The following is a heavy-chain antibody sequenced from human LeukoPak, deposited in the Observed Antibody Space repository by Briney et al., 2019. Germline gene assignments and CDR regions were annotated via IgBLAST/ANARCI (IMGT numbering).Heavy chain of an antibody. CDR2: IYYSGST. V-gene: IGHV4-31*03. CDR1: GGSISSGGYY. CDR3: ARDPSMVRGVSNDYYYYGMDV. Sequence: SETLSLTCTVSGGSISSGGYYWSWIRQHPGKGPEWIGNIYYSGSTYYNPSLKSRVTISVDTSKNQFSLKLSSVTAADTAVYYCARDPSMVRGVSNDYYYYGMDVWGQGTTVTVSS. D-gene: IGHD3-10*01. J-gene: IGHJ6*02.